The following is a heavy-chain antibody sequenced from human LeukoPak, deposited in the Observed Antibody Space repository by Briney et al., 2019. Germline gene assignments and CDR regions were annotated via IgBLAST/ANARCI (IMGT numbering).Heavy chain of an antibody. Sequence: GGSLRLSCAASGFSFSTYAMSWIRQAPARGPEWVSSIRVGGETFYADFAKGRFTLSRDDSRNTVYLQLNNLRVEDTAIYYCAKANWVSNADAVWWGQGTQVTVSS. J-gene: IGHJ4*02. CDR2: IRVGGET. CDR1: GFSFSTYA. CDR3: AKANWVSNADAVW. D-gene: IGHD1-1*01. V-gene: IGHV3-23*01.